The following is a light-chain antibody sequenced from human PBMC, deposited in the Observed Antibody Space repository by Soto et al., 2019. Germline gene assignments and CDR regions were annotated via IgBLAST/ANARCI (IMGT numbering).Light chain of an antibody. J-gene: IGKJ3*01. CDR3: QQFGSSPS. CDR2: GAS. CDR1: QSVSSSY. V-gene: IGKV3-20*01. Sequence: EIVLTQSPGTLSLSPGERATLSCRASQSVSSSYLAWYRQRPGQAPRLLIYGASIRATGIPDRFSGSGSGTDFTLPISRLEPEDFAVYYCQQFGSSPSFGPGTTVDI.